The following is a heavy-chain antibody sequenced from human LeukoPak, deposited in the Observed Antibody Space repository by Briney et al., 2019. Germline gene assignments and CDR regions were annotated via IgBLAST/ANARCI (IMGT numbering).Heavy chain of an antibody. CDR3: ARDFMDSSGWRVDY. V-gene: IGHV1-2*02. CDR1: GYTFTGYY. Sequence: ASVKVCCKASGYTFTGYYMHWVRQAPGQGLEWMGWINPNSGGTNYAQKFQGRVTMTRDTSISTAYMELSRLRSDDTAVYYCARDFMDSSGWRVDYWGQGTLVTVSS. CDR2: INPNSGGT. J-gene: IGHJ4*02. D-gene: IGHD6-19*01.